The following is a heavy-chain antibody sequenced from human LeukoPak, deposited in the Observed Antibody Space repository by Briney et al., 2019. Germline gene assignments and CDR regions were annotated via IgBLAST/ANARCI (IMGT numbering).Heavy chain of an antibody. CDR1: GFTFSSYS. CDR2: ISSSSSYI. Sequence: GGSLRLSCAASGFTFSSYSMNWVRQAPGKGLEWVSSISSSSSYIYYADSVKGRFTISRDNAKNSLYLQMNSLRAEDTAVYYCARLAYYYDSSGYYLYYYYYYYMDVWGKGTTVTISS. J-gene: IGHJ6*03. V-gene: IGHV3-21*01. D-gene: IGHD3-22*01. CDR3: ARLAYYYDSSGYYLYYYYYYYMDV.